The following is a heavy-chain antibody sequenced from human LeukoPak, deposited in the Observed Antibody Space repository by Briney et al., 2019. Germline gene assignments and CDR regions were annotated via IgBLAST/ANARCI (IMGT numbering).Heavy chain of an antibody. J-gene: IGHJ4*02. CDR3: ASSDPLYSSSWYFRTAAFDY. V-gene: IGHV1-69*13. Sequence: SVKVSCKASEGTFSSYAISWVRQAPGQGLEWMGGIIPIFGTANYAQKFQGRVTITADESTSTAYMELSSLRSEDTAVYYCASSDPLYSSSWYFRTAAFDYWGQGTLVTVSS. CDR2: IIPIFGTA. CDR1: EGTFSSYA. D-gene: IGHD6-13*01.